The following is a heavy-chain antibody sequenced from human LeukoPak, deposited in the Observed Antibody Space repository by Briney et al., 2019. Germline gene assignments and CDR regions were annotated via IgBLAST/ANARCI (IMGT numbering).Heavy chain of an antibody. Sequence: GGSLRLSCAASGFTFSSYWMSWVRQAPGKGLEWVANIKQDGSEKYYVDSVKGRFTISRDNAKNSLYLQMNSLRAEDTAVYYCAKPLAPELWLLGGAFDIWGQGTMVTVSS. CDR3: AKPLAPELWLLGGAFDI. J-gene: IGHJ3*02. D-gene: IGHD5-18*01. CDR1: GFTFSSYW. CDR2: IKQDGSEK. V-gene: IGHV3-7*03.